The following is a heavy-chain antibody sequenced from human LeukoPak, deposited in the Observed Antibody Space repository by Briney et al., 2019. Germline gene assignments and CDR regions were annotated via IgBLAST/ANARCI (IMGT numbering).Heavy chain of an antibody. J-gene: IGHJ4*02. Sequence: GASVKVSCKASGYTFTGYYMHWVRQAPGQGLEWMGWINPNSGGTNYAQTFQGRVTMTRDTSISTAYMELSRLRSDDTAVYYCARAGLWFGESSFSYWGQGTLVTVSS. CDR2: INPNSGGT. D-gene: IGHD3-10*01. CDR1: GYTFTGYY. CDR3: ARAGLWFGESSFSY. V-gene: IGHV1-2*02.